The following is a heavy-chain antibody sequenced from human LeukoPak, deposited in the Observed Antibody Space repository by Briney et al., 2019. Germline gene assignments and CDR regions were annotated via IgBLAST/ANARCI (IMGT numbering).Heavy chain of an antibody. CDR3: ARGRQEISMILVVMTGVSYYLDV. Sequence: SETLSLTCAVSGGSFSGYYWTWIRQSPGKGLEWIGQINPSGSTYYNPSLKSRLTISRDTSKNQISLRLSSVTAADTAVYYCARGRQEISMILVVMTGVSYYLDVWGKGTTVTVS. CDR2: INPSGST. J-gene: IGHJ6*03. D-gene: IGHD3-22*01. CDR1: GGSFSGYY. V-gene: IGHV4-34*01.